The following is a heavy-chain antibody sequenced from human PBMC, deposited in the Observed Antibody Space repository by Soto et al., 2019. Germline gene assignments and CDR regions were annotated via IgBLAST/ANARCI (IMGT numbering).Heavy chain of an antibody. J-gene: IGHJ4*02. CDR1: GFTFSDYS. Sequence: GGSLRLSCVASGFTFSDYSMSWIRQAPGKGLEWLAFIDSRGRTLSYTDSVKGRFTISRDNAENSLYLQMDSLRADDTAVYYCARQAARNYIDSWGQGNSVTVSS. D-gene: IGHD6-6*01. CDR3: ARQAARNYIDS. V-gene: IGHV3-11*01. CDR2: IDSRGRTL.